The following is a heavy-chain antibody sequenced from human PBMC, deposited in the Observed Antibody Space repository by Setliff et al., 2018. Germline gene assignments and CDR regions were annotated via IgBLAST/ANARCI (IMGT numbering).Heavy chain of an antibody. CDR2: IKEDGGEK. Sequence: LRLSCAASGFTFNNYAMTWVRQAPGKGLEWVANIKEDGGEKYYVDSVKGRFTISRDNAKNSLYLEMNGLRAEDTAVYYCARLVMRGTIDFFDYWGQGTLVTVSS. D-gene: IGHD1-7*01. CDR1: GFTFNNYA. J-gene: IGHJ4*02. V-gene: IGHV3-7*03. CDR3: ARLVMRGTIDFFDY.